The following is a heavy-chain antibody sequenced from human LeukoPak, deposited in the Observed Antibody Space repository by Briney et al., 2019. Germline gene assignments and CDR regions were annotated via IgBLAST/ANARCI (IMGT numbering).Heavy chain of an antibody. CDR3: ARVEYSGYDYSN. D-gene: IGHD5-12*01. Sequence: PSETLSLTCTVSGYSISSGYYWGWIRQPPGKGLEWIGSIYHSGSTYYNPSLKSRVTISVDTSKNQFSLKLSSVTAADTAVYYCARVEYSGYDYSNWGQGTLVTVSS. CDR2: IYHSGST. CDR1: GYSISSGYY. J-gene: IGHJ4*02. V-gene: IGHV4-38-2*02.